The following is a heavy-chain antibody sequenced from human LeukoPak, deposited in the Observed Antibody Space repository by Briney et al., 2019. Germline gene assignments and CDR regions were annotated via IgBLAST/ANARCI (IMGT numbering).Heavy chain of an antibody. J-gene: IGHJ4*02. Sequence: GGSLRLSCAASGFTFSSYWMTWVRQAPGKGLEWVASTRQDGSEKYYVDSVKGRFTISRDNAKNSLYLQMNSLRAEDTAVYYCARGQNALYRSGTTCYWGYFDYWGQGTLVTVSS. CDR2: TRQDGSEK. D-gene: IGHD2-2*01. V-gene: IGHV3-7*04. CDR3: ARGQNALYRSGTTCYWGYFDY. CDR1: GFTFSSYW.